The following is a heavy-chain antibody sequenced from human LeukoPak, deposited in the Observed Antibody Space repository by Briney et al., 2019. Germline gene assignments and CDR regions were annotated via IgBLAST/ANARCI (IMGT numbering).Heavy chain of an antibody. CDR2: ISYDGSNK. V-gene: IGHV3-30*03. D-gene: IGHD1-26*01. J-gene: IGHJ4*02. CDR3: ARDAVGATGLYYFDY. Sequence: PGRSLRLSCAASGFTFSSYGMHWVRQAPGKGLEWVAVISYDGSNKYYADSVKGRFTISRDNSKNTLYLQVNSLRAEDTAVYYCARDAVGATGLYYFDYWGQGTLVTVSS. CDR1: GFTFSSYG.